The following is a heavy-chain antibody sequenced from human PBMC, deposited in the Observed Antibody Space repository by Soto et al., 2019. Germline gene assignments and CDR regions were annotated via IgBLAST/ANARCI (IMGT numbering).Heavy chain of an antibody. CDR3: ARFGTTVTTSNSY. V-gene: IGHV1-69*02. CDR1: GGTFSSYT. CDR2: IIPILGIA. D-gene: IGHD4-17*01. J-gene: IGHJ4*02. Sequence: SVKVSCKASGGTFSSYTISWVRQAPGQGLEWMGRIIPILGIANYAQKFQGRVTITADKSTSTAYMELSSLRSEDTAVYYCARFGTTVTTSNSYWGQGTLVTVSS.